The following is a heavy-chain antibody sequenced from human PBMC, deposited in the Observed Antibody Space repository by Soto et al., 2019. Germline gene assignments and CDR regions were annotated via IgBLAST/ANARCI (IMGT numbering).Heavy chain of an antibody. CDR3: TREGVVVTAIDAFDI. CDR2: IRSKAYGGTT. D-gene: IGHD2-21*02. Sequence: GGSLRLSCTASGFTFGDYAMSWFRQAPGKGLEWVGFIRSKAYGGTTEYAASVKGRFTISRDDSKSIAYLQMNSLKTEDTAVYYCTREGVVVTAIDAFDIWGQGTMVTVSS. J-gene: IGHJ3*02. CDR1: GFTFGDYA. V-gene: IGHV3-49*03.